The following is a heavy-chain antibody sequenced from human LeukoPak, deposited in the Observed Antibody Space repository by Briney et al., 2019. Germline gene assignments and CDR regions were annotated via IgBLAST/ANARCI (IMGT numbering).Heavy chain of an antibody. CDR1: GYTFTCYY. V-gene: IGHV1-2*02. Sequence: ASVKVSCKASGYTFTCYYMHWVRQAPGQGLEWMGWMNPNSGATNYAQKFQGRVTMTRDTSISTAYMELSSLRSDDTAVYYCARSDYGGKGAGDNWFDPWGQGTLVTVSS. J-gene: IGHJ5*02. D-gene: IGHD4-23*01. CDR2: MNPNSGAT. CDR3: ARSDYGGKGAGDNWFDP.